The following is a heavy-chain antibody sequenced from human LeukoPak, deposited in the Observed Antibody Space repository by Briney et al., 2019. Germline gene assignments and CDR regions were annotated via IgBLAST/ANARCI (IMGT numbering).Heavy chain of an antibody. Sequence: SETLSLTCAVYGGSFSGYYWSWIRQPPGKGLEWIGEINHGGSTNYNPSLKSRVTISVDTSKNQFSLKLSSVTAADTAVYYCASSWTTGTDYWGQGTLVTVSS. CDR3: ASSWTTGTDY. J-gene: IGHJ4*02. CDR1: GGSFSGYY. CDR2: INHGGST. D-gene: IGHD1-1*01. V-gene: IGHV4-34*01.